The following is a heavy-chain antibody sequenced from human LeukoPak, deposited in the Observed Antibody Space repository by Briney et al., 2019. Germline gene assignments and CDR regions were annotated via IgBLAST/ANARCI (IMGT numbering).Heavy chain of an antibody. CDR3: ARSDYGASGDY. D-gene: IGHD4/OR15-4a*01. V-gene: IGHV3-48*01. CDR1: GFTFSSYS. J-gene: IGHJ4*02. CDR2: ISSSSSTI. Sequence: GGSLRLSCAASGFTFSSYSMNWVRQAPGKGLEWVSYISSSSSTIYYADSVKGRFTISRDNAKNSLYLQMNSLRAEDTAVYYCARSDYGASGDYWGQGTLVTVSS.